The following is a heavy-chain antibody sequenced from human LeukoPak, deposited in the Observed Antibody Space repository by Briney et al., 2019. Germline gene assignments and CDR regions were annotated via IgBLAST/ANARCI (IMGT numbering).Heavy chain of an antibody. V-gene: IGHV1-46*01. J-gene: IGHJ4*02. Sequence: ASVKVSCKASGYTFTSYYMHWVRQAPGQGLEWMGIINPSGGSTSYAQKFQGRVTMTRDTSTSTVYMELSSLRPEDTAVYYCATLRQNGNTYWGQGTLVTVSS. CDR1: GYTFTSYY. CDR3: ATLRQNGNTY. D-gene: IGHD3-16*01. CDR2: INPSGGST.